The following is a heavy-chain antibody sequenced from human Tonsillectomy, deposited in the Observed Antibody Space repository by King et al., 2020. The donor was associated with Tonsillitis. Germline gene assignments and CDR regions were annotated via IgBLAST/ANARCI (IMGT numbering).Heavy chain of an antibody. CDR2: LVVGSGNT. Sequence: QLVQSGPEVKKPGTSVKVSCKASGITFTSSAMQWVRQARGQRLEWIGWLVVGSGNTNYAQKFQERVTITRDMSTSTAYMELSSLRSEDTAVYYCAARIAAAGIPADVWGKGTTVTVSS. J-gene: IGHJ6*04. CDR3: AARIAAAGIPADV. CDR1: GITFTSSA. D-gene: IGHD6-13*01. V-gene: IGHV1-58*02.